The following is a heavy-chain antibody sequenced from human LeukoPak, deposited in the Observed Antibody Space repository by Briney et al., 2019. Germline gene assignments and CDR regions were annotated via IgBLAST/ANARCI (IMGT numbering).Heavy chain of an antibody. CDR3: ATGSGSGSYYNWDAFDI. J-gene: IGHJ3*02. CDR1: GYTLTELS. Sequence: ASVKVSCKVSGYTLTELSTHWVRQAPGKGLEWMGGFDPEDGETIYAQKFQGRVTMTEDTSTDTAYMELSSLRSEDTAVYYCATGSGSGSYYNWDAFDIWGQGTMVTVSS. V-gene: IGHV1-24*01. D-gene: IGHD3-10*01. CDR2: FDPEDGET.